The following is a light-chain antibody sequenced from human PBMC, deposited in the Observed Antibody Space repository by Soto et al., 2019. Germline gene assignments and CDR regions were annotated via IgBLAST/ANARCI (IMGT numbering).Light chain of an antibody. CDR1: SSTIGSNN. CDR3: STWYDSLSSVL. V-gene: IGLV1-47*01. J-gene: IGLJ2*01. Sequence: QSVLTQPPSASGTPGQRVTVSCSGSSSTIGSNNVAWYKKLAGSAPKLLIYENDQRPSGVPDRFSGSKSGTSASLAISGLLPEDEATYYCSTWYDSLSSVLFGGGTKLTVL. CDR2: END.